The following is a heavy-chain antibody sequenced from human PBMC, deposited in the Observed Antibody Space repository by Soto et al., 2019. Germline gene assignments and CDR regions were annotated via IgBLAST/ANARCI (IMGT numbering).Heavy chain of an antibody. Sequence: ASVKVSCKASGYTFTSYYMHWVRQAPGQGLEWMGIINPSGGSTSHAQKFQGRVTMTRDTSTSTVCMELSSLRSEDTVVYYCASPFLDADYDFWSGYPPTNAFDIWGQGTMVTVSS. CDR2: INPSGGST. CDR3: ASPFLDADYDFWSGYPPTNAFDI. D-gene: IGHD3-3*01. J-gene: IGHJ3*02. V-gene: IGHV1-46*01. CDR1: GYTFTSYY.